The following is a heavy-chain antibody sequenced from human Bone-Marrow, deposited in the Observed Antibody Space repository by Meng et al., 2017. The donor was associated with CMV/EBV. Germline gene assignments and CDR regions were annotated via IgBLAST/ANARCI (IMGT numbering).Heavy chain of an antibody. CDR1: GFPFSSYA. J-gene: IGHJ4*02. CDR3: GKDGLTIFGVAADY. V-gene: IGHV3-23*03. CDR2: TYSGDSGT. Sequence: GGSLRLSCAASGFPFSSYAMSWVRQTPGKGLEGVSVTYSGDSGTYYADSVKGRFTISRDNSKNTLYLQMTSLRAEDTAVYYCGKDGLTIFGVAADYWGQGTRVTVSS. D-gene: IGHD3-3*01.